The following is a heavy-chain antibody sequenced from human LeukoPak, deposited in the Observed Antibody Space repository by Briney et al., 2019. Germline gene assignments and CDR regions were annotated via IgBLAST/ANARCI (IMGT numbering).Heavy chain of an antibody. CDR3: VVTSGRSGGI. Sequence: GGSLRLSCAASGLTFSNYAMSWVRQAPGKGLEWVSSISSSSSYIYYADSVKGRFTISRDNAKNSLYLQMNSLRAEDTALYYCVVTSGRSGGIWGQGALVTVSS. J-gene: IGHJ4*02. V-gene: IGHV3-21*04. D-gene: IGHD3-10*01. CDR1: GLTFSNYA. CDR2: ISSSSSYI.